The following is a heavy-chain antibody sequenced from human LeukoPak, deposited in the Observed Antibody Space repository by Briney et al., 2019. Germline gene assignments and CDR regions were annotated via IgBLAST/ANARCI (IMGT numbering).Heavy chain of an antibody. CDR2: INTGNGNT. Sequence: ASVKVSCKASGGTFSSYAISWVRQAPGQGLEWMGWINTGNGNTKYSQEFQGRVTITRDTSANTAYMELSSLRSEDTAVYYCARAGIAAAGTSWFDPWGQGTLVTVSS. D-gene: IGHD6-13*01. CDR1: GGTFSSYA. CDR3: ARAGIAAAGTSWFDP. V-gene: IGHV1-3*03. J-gene: IGHJ5*02.